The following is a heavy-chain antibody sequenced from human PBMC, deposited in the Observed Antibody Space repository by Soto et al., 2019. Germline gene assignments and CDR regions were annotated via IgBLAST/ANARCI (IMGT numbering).Heavy chain of an antibody. CDR3: ARAVAVPADFDY. CDR1: GYTFTGYA. D-gene: IGHD6-19*01. CDR2: INAGNGNT. Sequence: QVQLVQSGAEEKKPGASVKVSCKASGYTFTGYAMHWVRQAPGQRLEWMGWINAGNGNTKYSQKFRGRVTITRDTSASTAYTELSSLRSEDTAVYYCARAVAVPADFDYWGQGTLVTVSS. J-gene: IGHJ4*02. V-gene: IGHV1-3*05.